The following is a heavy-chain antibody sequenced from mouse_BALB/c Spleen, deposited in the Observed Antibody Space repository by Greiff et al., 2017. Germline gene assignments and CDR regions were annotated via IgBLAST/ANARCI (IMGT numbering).Heavy chain of an antibody. V-gene: IGHV5-9-4*01. Sequence: EVHLVESGGGLVKPGGSLKLSCAASGFTFSSYAMSWVRQSPEKRLEWVAEISSGGSYTYYPDTVTGRFTISRDNAKNTLYLEMSSLRSEDTAMYYCARDDYLDAMDYWGQGTSVTVSS. CDR3: ARDDYLDAMDY. CDR2: ISSGGSYT. J-gene: IGHJ4*01. D-gene: IGHD5-5*01. CDR1: GFTFSSYA.